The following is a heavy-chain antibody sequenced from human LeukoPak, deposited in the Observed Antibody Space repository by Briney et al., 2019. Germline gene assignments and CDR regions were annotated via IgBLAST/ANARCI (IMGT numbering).Heavy chain of an antibody. J-gene: IGHJ4*02. CDR2: ISYDGSNK. CDR3: AKDSKITSADYYFDY. Sequence: AGGSLRLSCAASGFTFSSYAMHWVRQAPGKGLEWVAVISYDGSNKYYADSVKGRFTISRDNSKNTLYLQMNSLRAEDTAVYYCAKDSKITSADYYFDYWGLGTLVTVSS. V-gene: IGHV3-30*04. CDR1: GFTFSSYA. D-gene: IGHD6-13*01.